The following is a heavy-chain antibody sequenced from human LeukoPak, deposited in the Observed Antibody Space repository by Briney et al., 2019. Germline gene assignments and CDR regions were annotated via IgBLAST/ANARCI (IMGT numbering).Heavy chain of an antibody. CDR3: AGGGNYGDYEGRFDP. D-gene: IGHD4-17*01. CDR2: ISYSGST. V-gene: IGHV4-31*03. CDR1: RGSISSGVFY. Sequence: SQTLSLTRPVSRGSISSGVFYWRCIPEHPGKGLEWSGYISYSGSTHYNPSLKSRDTISVDTSKNQFALELSYATAADTAGYYCAGGGNYGDYEGRFDPWGEGTLVTVSS. J-gene: IGHJ5*02.